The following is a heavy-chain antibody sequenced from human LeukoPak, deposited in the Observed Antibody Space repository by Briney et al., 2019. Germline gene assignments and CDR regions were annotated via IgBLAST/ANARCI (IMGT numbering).Heavy chain of an antibody. Sequence: PGRSLRLSCAASGFTFSSYAMSWVRQAPGKGLEWVSAISGSGGSTYYADSVKGRFTISRDNSKNTLYLQMNSLRAEDTAVYYCAKDRLGGYDSSGYYYGILVYWGQGTLVTVSS. D-gene: IGHD3-22*01. CDR1: GFTFSSYA. V-gene: IGHV3-23*01. J-gene: IGHJ4*02. CDR2: ISGSGGST. CDR3: AKDRLGGYDSSGYYYGILVY.